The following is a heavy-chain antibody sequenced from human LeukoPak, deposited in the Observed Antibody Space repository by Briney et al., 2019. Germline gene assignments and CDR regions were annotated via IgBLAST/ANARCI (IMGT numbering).Heavy chain of an antibody. J-gene: IGHJ6*03. CDR2: IKQDGSEK. V-gene: IGHV3-7*01. CDR1: GFTFSSYW. Sequence: GGSLRLSCAASGFTFSSYWMSWVRQAPGKGLEWVANIKQDGSEKYSVDSVKGRFTISRDNAKNSLHMQMNSLRAEDTAVYYCARVMSASVWRSYGSYYYYYMDIWGKGTTVTVSS. D-gene: IGHD3-16*01. CDR3: ARVMSASVWRSYGSYYYYYMDI.